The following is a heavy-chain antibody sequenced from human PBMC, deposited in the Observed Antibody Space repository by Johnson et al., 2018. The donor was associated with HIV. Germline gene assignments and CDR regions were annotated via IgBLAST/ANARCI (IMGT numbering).Heavy chain of an antibody. J-gene: IGHJ3*02. CDR1: GFTFSSYA. Sequence: VHLVESGGGLVQPGGSLRLSCAASGFTFSSYAMSWVRQAPGKGLEWVSGISWNSGSIGYADSVKGRFTISRDNAKNSLYLQMNSLRAEDTAVYYCARGDCSGGSCYSEGATDAFDIWGQGTMVTVSS. V-gene: IGHV3-9*01. CDR3: ARGDCSGGSCYSEGATDAFDI. D-gene: IGHD2-15*01. CDR2: ISWNSGSI.